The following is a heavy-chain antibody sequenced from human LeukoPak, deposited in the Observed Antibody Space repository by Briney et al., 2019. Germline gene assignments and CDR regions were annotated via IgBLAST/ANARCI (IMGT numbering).Heavy chain of an antibody. J-gene: IGHJ4*02. CDR1: GGSISSGGYY. CDR3: ATWANWGFSNY. V-gene: IGHV4-30-2*01. D-gene: IGHD7-27*01. Sequence: PSQTLSLTCTVSGGSISSGGYYWSWIRQPPGKGLEWIGYIYHSGSTYYNPSLKSRVTISVDRFKNQFSLKLSSVTAADTAVYYCATWANWGFSNYWGQGTLVTVSS. CDR2: IYHSGST.